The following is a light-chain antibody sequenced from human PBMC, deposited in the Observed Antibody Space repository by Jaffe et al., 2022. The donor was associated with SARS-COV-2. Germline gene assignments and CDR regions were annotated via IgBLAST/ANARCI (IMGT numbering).Light chain of an antibody. CDR1: QQVSSW. V-gene: IGKV1-12*01. CDR2: SAS. J-gene: IGKJ2*02. CDR3: QQAVSFPWT. Sequence: DIQMTQSPSSVYASVGDRVTITCRASQQVSSWLAWYQQKPGKAPELLIYSASTLQTGVPSRFSGSGSGTDFTLTITSLQPEDFASYYCQQAVSFPWTFGPGTRLEIK.